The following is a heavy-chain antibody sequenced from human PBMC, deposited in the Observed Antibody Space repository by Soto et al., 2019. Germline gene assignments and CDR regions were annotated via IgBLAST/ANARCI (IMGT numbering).Heavy chain of an antibody. Sequence: ASVKVSCKASGYTFTRNAIHWVRQAPGQSLEWMGWINAGNGNTKSSQKFQDRVFITRVTSATTVYMDLSSLTSEDTAVYYCARGIDYNFWSGHYNYFDYWGQGTLVTVSS. D-gene: IGHD3-3*01. J-gene: IGHJ4*02. CDR2: INAGNGNT. CDR3: ARGIDYNFWSGHYNYFDY. CDR1: GYTFTRNA. V-gene: IGHV1-3*01.